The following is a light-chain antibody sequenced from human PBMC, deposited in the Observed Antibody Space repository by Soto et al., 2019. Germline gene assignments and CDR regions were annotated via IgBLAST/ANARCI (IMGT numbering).Light chain of an antibody. J-gene: IGLJ2*01. CDR2: LEGSGSY. Sequence: QPVLTQSSSASASLGSSVKLTCTLSSGHSSYIIAWHQQQPGKAPRYLMKLEGSGSYNKGSGVPDRFSGSSSGADRYLTISNLQSEDEADYYCETWDSNYSVFGGGTKVTVL. CDR1: SGHSSYI. CDR3: ETWDSNYSV. V-gene: IGLV4-60*03.